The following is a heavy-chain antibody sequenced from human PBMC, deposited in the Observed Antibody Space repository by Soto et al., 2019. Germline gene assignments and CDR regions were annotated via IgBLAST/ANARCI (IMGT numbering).Heavy chain of an antibody. Sequence: PGGSLRLSCTASGFTFDDYAMHWVRQGPGRGLEWVSGITWNSGKIAYADSVKGRFTIARDDDNNSLYLQMNSLRPEDTALYYCVKDSYADFHRVLSTAEYFFDYWRQGTLVTVSS. CDR3: VKDSYADFHRVLSTAEYFFDY. CDR1: GFTFDDYA. CDR2: ITWNSGKI. D-gene: IGHD2-15*01. V-gene: IGHV3-9*01. J-gene: IGHJ4*01.